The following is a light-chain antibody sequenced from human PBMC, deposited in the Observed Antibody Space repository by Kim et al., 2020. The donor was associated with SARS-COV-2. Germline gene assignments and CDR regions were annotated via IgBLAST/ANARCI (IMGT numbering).Light chain of an antibody. Sequence: SALTQPASVSGSPGPSITISCTGTSSDVGHYNLVSWFQQHPGKAPKLMNYEVTKRPSGVSDRFSGSKSGNTASLTISGLQAEDEADHYCASYAGRSTLVFGGGTQLTVL. CDR3: ASYAGRSTLV. CDR2: EVT. V-gene: IGLV2-23*02. CDR1: SSDVGHYNL. J-gene: IGLJ2*01.